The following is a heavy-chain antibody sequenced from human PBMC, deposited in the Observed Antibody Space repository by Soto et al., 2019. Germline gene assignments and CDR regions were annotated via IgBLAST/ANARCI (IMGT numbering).Heavy chain of an antibody. CDR3: AKHGASDYWYYYMDV. Sequence: EVQLLESGGGLVQPGGSLRLSCAASGFTFNNHAMTWVRQAPGKGLEWVSTVSGGGGDTWHADSVKGRFTISRDNSKDTLYLQMNSLRPEDTAVYFCAKHGASDYWYYYMDVWGKGTTVTVS. D-gene: IGHD3-10*01. V-gene: IGHV3-23*01. J-gene: IGHJ6*03. CDR2: VSGGGGDT. CDR1: GFTFNNHA.